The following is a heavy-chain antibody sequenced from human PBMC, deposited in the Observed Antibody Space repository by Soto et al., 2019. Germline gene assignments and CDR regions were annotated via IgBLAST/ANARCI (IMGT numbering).Heavy chain of an antibody. J-gene: IGHJ4*02. CDR1: GGSISSYY. Sequence: QVQLQESGPGLVKPSETLSLTCTVSGGSISSYYWSWIRQPPGKGLEWIGYIHYSGSTIYNPSLESRVTISVDTSKNQFSLKLTSVTAADTAVYYCATMIGDPVLTFDYWGQGTLVTVSS. D-gene: IGHD3-10*02. V-gene: IGHV4-59*01. CDR2: IHYSGST. CDR3: ATMIGDPVLTFDY.